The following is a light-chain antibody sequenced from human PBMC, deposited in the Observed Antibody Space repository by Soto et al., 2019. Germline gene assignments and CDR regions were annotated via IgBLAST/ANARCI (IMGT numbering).Light chain of an antibody. J-gene: IGKJ1*01. CDR2: DAS. V-gene: IGKV1-5*01. Sequence: DIQMTQSPSTLSASVGDRVTITCRASQSLNSWLAWYQQKPGKSPKLLIYDASSLESGVPSRFSGSGSGTEFTLTISGLQPDDFATYYCQQYNTYWTFGQGTKVDIK. CDR1: QSLNSW. CDR3: QQYNTYWT.